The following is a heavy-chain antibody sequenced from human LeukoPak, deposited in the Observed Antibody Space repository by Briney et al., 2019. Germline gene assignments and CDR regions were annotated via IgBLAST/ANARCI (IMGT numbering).Heavy chain of an antibody. CDR3: ARKYSSTWSFDY. J-gene: IGHJ4*02. D-gene: IGHD6-13*01. CDR2: VSYSGST. V-gene: IGHV4-59*08. CDR1: ARSVSGYC. Sequence: QPSPCLSLTFTVVARSVSGYCWGSVRQPPGKGLEWVGYVSYSGSTDYNPSLRSRVTMSVDTSKNQFSLKLVSMTAADTAVYYCARKYSSTWSFDYWGQGTLVTVSS.